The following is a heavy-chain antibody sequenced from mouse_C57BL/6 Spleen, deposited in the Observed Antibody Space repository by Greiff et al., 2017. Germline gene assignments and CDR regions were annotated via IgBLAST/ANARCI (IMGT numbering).Heavy chain of an antibody. CDR1: GYAFSSSW. J-gene: IGHJ4*01. CDR2: IYPGDGDT. V-gene: IGHV1-82*01. CDR3: ARYYYGSYAMDY. D-gene: IGHD1-1*01. Sequence: VQGVESGPELVKPGASVKISCKASGYAFSSSWMNWVKQRPGKGLEWIGRIYPGDGDTNYNGKFKGKATLTADKSSSTAYMQLSSLTSEDSAVYFCARYYYGSYAMDYWGQGTSVTVSS.